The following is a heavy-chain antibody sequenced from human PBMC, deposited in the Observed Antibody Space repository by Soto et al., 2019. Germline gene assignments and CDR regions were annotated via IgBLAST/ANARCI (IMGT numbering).Heavy chain of an antibody. J-gene: IGHJ6*02. CDR1: GGTFSSYA. Sequence: GASVKVSCTASGGTFSSYAISWVRQAPGQGLEWMGGIIPIFGTANYAQKFQGRVTITADESTSTAYMELSSLRSEDTAVYYCARDPTAAGDYYYYGMDVWGQGTTVTVSS. CDR3: ARDPTAAGDYYYYGMDV. D-gene: IGHD6-13*01. CDR2: IIPIFGTA. V-gene: IGHV1-69*13.